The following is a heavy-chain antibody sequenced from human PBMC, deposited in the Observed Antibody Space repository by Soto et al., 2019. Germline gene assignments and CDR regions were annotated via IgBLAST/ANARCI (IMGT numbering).Heavy chain of an antibody. Sequence: PGESLRSSGAASGCTFSTYAMSWIRHAPGKGLEWVSSISSRDGSTHYADSVKGRFTISRDNANHSLYLQMNSLRVADTAVYYCARWEVVTGLDYWGQGTLVTVCS. V-gene: IGHV3-11*03. CDR1: GCTFSTYA. D-gene: IGHD3-22*01. CDR2: ISSRDGST. CDR3: ARWEVVTGLDY. J-gene: IGHJ4*02.